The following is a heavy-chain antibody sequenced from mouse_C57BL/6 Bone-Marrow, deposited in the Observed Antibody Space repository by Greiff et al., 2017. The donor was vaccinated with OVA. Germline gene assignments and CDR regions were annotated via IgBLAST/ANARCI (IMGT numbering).Heavy chain of an antibody. Sequence: QVQLKQPGAELVMPGASVKLSCMASGYTFTSYWMHWVKQRPGQGLEWIGEIDPSDSYTNYNQKFKGKSTLTVDKSSSTAYMQLSSLTSEDSAVYYCARLEGNYDAMDYWGQGTSVTVSS. CDR1: GYTFTSYW. J-gene: IGHJ4*01. V-gene: IGHV1-69*01. D-gene: IGHD2-1*01. CDR3: ARLEGNYDAMDY. CDR2: IDPSDSYT.